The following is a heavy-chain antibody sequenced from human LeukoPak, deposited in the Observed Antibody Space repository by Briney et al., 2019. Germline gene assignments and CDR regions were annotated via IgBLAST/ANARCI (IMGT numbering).Heavy chain of an antibody. J-gene: IGHJ3*02. Sequence: PGGSLRLSCAASGFTFSSYWMSWVRQAPGKGLEWVANIKQDGSEKYYVDSVKGRFTISRDNAKNSLYLQMNSLRAEDTAVYYCARASVIIRSDAFDIWGQGTMVTVSS. CDR1: GFTFSSYW. CDR3: ARASVIIRSDAFDI. D-gene: IGHD3-10*01. CDR2: IKQDGSEK. V-gene: IGHV3-7*01.